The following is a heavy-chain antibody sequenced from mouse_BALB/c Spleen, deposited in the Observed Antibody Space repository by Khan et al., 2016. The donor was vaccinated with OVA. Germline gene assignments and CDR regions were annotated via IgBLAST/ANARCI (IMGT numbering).Heavy chain of an antibody. CDR1: GYTFPEYT. CDR2: INPKNGGT. Sequence: EVQLQQSGPELVKPGASVKISCKTSGYTFPEYTVHWVKQSLGKSLDWIGVINPKNGGTAYNQKFKGKATLTVDKSSSTAYLEFRSLTSDDAAVYYWARDAGRYWGQGTSVTGAS. CDR3: ARDAGRY. D-gene: IGHD3-3*01. J-gene: IGHJ4*01. V-gene: IGHV1-18*01.